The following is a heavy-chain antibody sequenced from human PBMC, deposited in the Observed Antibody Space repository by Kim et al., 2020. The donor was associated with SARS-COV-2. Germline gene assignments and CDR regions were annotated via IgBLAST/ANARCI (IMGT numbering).Heavy chain of an antibody. D-gene: IGHD6-6*01. V-gene: IGHV3-49*02. Sequence: GNTEYAASVKDRFTISRDDSKSIAYLQMNSLKTEDTAVYYCTRGRQLPDYWGQGTLVTVSS. CDR3: TRGRQLPDY. J-gene: IGHJ4*02. CDR2: GNT.